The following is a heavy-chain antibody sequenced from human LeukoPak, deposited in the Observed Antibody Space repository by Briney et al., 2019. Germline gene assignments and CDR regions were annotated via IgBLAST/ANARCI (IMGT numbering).Heavy chain of an antibody. V-gene: IGHV1-69*04. J-gene: IGHJ4*02. Sequence: SVKVSCKASGGTFSSYAISWVRQAPGQGLEWMGRIIPILGIANYAQKFQGRVTITADKSTSTAYMELSSLRSEDTAVYHCARVDDFWSGYLDYWGQGTLVTVSS. CDR1: GGTFSSYA. D-gene: IGHD3-3*01. CDR3: ARVDDFWSGYLDY. CDR2: IIPILGIA.